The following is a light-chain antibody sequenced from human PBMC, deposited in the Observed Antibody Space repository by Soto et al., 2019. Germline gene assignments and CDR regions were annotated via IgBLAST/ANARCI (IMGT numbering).Light chain of an antibody. Sequence: EIVLTQSPGTLSLSPGERATLSCRASQSVSSSHLAWYQQKPGQAPRLLIYDASNRATGIPARFSGSGSGTDFTLTISSLEPEDFALYYCQQRSSWPRTFGQGTKVDIK. CDR1: QSVSSSH. V-gene: IGKV3-11*01. CDR3: QQRSSWPRT. J-gene: IGKJ1*01. CDR2: DAS.